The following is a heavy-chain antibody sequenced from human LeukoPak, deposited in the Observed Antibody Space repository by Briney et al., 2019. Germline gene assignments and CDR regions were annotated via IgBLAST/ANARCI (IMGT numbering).Heavy chain of an antibody. CDR3: ARSGSGYLRYYFDY. CDR2: IYYSGST. D-gene: IGHD5-12*01. V-gene: IGHV4-59*12. CDR1: GGSISSYY. Sequence: SQTLSLTCTVSGGSISSYYWSWIRQPPGKGLEWIGYIYYSGSTNYNPSLKSRVTISVDTSKNQFSLKLSSVTAADTAVYYCARSGSGYLRYYFDYWGQGTLVTVSS. J-gene: IGHJ4*02.